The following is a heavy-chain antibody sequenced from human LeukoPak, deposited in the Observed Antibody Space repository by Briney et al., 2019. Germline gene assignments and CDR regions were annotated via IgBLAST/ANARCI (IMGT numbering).Heavy chain of an antibody. CDR1: GFTFSNYA. V-gene: IGHV3-23*01. Sequence: GGSLRLSCAASGFTFSNYAMSWVRLAPGKGLDWVSAISGSGGSTYYADSVKGRFTISRDSSKNTLYLQMNSLRAEDPAVYYCAKIRGVNFDDSFDIWGQRTIVTVSS. J-gene: IGHJ3*02. D-gene: IGHD3-10*01. CDR3: AKIRGVNFDDSFDI. CDR2: ISGSGGST.